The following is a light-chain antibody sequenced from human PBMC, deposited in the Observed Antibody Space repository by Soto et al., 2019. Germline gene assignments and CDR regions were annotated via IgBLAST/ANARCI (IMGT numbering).Light chain of an antibody. J-gene: IGLJ2*01. Sequence: QSVLTQSPSASGTPGQRVTISCSGSSSNVGINTVNWYQQLPGTAPKLLIYSYNQRPSGVPDRFSGSKSGTSASLAISGLQSEDEADYYCAAWDDSLNGVVFGGGTKVTVL. CDR2: SYN. CDR1: SSNVGINT. CDR3: AAWDDSLNGVV. V-gene: IGLV1-44*01.